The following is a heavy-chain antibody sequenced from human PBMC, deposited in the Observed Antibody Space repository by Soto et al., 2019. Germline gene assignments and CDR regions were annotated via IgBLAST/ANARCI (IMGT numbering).Heavy chain of an antibody. J-gene: IGHJ4*02. V-gene: IGHV4-31*03. D-gene: IGHD1-1*01. CDR3: ARSTGAYFDY. CDR2: IYYTGGT. CDR1: AGSISSGGFF. Sequence: SETLSLTCTVSAGSISSGGFFWNWIRQHPGKGLEWIGYIYYTGGTDYNPSLKSRVTISRDTSKNHLSLILGSVTAADTAMYYCARSTGAYFDYWGQGTLVTVSS.